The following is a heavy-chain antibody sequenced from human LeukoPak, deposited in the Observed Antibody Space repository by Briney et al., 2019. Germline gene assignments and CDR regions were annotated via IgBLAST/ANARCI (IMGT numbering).Heavy chain of an antibody. CDR2: ISSSSSYI. Sequence: PGGSLRLSCAASGFTFSTSTFAFTSYTMNWVRQAPGKGLEWVSSISSSSSYIYYADSVKGRFTISRDNAKNSLYLQMNSLRAEDTAVYYCARGYSSSWYGGFDYWGQGTLVTVSS. V-gene: IGHV3-21*04. CDR1: GFTFSTSTFAFTSYT. D-gene: IGHD6-13*01. J-gene: IGHJ4*02. CDR3: ARGYSSSWYGGFDY.